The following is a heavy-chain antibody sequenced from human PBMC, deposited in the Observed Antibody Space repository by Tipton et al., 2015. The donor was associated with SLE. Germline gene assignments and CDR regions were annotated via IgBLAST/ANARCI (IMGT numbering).Heavy chain of an antibody. CDR1: GFTFSSYE. J-gene: IGHJ4*02. D-gene: IGHD2-21*01. CDR2: ITSGSAI. CDR3: ARHWCCGRFCAFPFAS. V-gene: IGHV3-48*03. Sequence: GSLRLSCATSGFTFSSYEMIWVRQAPGKGLEWVSSITSGSAIYYADSVKDRFTISRDNAKNSLYLQMDSLRAEDTALYYCARHWCCGRFCAFPFASWGQGPLAPVPS.